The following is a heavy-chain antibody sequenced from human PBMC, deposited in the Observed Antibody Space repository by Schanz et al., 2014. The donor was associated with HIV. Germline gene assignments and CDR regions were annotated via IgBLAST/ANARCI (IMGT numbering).Heavy chain of an antibody. J-gene: IGHJ4*02. Sequence: VHLLESGGGLVQPGGSLRLSCAASGFTFNSYGMHWVRQAPGKGPEWVAVIGHEGNDIHYVDSVAGRFSISRDNSKNTLYLQLGSLRTEDTAVYYCARDLNVGRHFDHWGQGTLVTVS. D-gene: IGHD1-26*01. V-gene: IGHV3-33*08. CDR2: IGHEGNDI. CDR3: ARDLNVGRHFDH. CDR1: GFTFNSYG.